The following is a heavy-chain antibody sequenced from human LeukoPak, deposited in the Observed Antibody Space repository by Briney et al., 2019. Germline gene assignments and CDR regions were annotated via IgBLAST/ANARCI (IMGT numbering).Heavy chain of an antibody. J-gene: IGHJ6*02. CDR2: IYYSGST. Sequence: SETLSLTCTVSGGSINSSSYYWGWIRQPPGKGLEWIGTIYYSGSTYYNPSLKSRITMSVDTSKNQFSLQLRSMTAADTAVYFCARATDDEFYLYYGMDVWGQGTTVTVSS. CDR3: ARATDDEFYLYYGMDV. CDR1: GGSINSSSYY. V-gene: IGHV4-39*07. D-gene: IGHD3-16*01.